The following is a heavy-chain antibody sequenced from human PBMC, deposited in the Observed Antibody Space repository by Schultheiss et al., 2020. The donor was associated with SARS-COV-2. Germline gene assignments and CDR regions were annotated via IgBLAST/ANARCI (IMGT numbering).Heavy chain of an antibody. D-gene: IGHD6-19*01. Sequence: SVKVSCKASGGTFSSYAISWVRQAPGQGLDWMGGIIPIFGKANYAQKFQGRVTITADESTSTAYMELSSLRCEDTAVYYCARSRIAVAGTDYYYGMDVWGQGTTVTVSS. CDR1: GGTFSSYA. CDR2: IIPIFGKA. CDR3: ARSRIAVAGTDYYYGMDV. V-gene: IGHV1-69*13. J-gene: IGHJ6*02.